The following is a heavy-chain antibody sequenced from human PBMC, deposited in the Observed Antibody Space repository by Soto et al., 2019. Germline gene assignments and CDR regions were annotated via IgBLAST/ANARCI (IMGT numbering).Heavy chain of an antibody. CDR2: IYWDDSK. CDR1: GFSLSTNGVG. Sequence: QITLKESGPTLVKPTQTLTLTCTFSGFSLSTNGVGVGWIRQPPGKALEWLALIYWDDSKEYSPSLRSRLTITKDTSKNQVVLTMTNMDPVDTATYYWAHKGGGDRILDFWGQGTLVTVSS. D-gene: IGHD3-16*01. CDR3: AHKGGGDRILDF. J-gene: IGHJ4*02. V-gene: IGHV2-5*02.